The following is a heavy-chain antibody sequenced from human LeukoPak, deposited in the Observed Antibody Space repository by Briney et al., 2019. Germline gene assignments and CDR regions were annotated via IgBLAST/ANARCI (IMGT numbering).Heavy chain of an antibody. D-gene: IGHD3-16*01. CDR3: ARCVGGRYDYVWGSYKARYFDY. J-gene: IGHJ4*02. CDR2: INHSGSA. CDR1: GGSFSGYY. V-gene: IGHV4-34*01. Sequence: SETLSLTCAVYGGSFSGYYWSWIRQPPGKGLEWIGEINHSGSANYDPSLKSRVTISVDTSKNQFSLKLSSVTAADTAVYYCARCVGGRYDYVWGSYKARYFDYWGQGTLVTVSS.